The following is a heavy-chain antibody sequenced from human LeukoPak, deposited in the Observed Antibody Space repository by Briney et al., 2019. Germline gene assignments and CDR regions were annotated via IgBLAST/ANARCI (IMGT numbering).Heavy chain of an antibody. Sequence: ASVKVSCKASDYTFTGYYMHWVRQAPGQGLEWMGWINPNSGGTNYAQKFQGRVTMTRDTSISTAYMELGRLRSDDTAVYYCARESARGPRGFDYWGQGTLVTVSS. J-gene: IGHJ4*02. CDR1: DYTFTGYY. CDR3: ARESARGPRGFDY. V-gene: IGHV1-2*02. CDR2: INPNSGGT.